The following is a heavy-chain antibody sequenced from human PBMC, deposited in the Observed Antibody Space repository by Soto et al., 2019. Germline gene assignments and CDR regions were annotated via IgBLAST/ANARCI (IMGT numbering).Heavy chain of an antibody. CDR1: GYTFTSYG. V-gene: IGHV1-18*01. D-gene: IGHD2-2*01. J-gene: IGHJ4*02. CDR2: ISAYNGNT. CDR3: ARIPLRYCSSTSCYGNDY. Sequence: GASVKVSCKASGYTFTSYGISWVRQAPGQGLEWMGWISAYNGNTNYAQKLQGIVTMTTDTSTSTAYMELRSLRSDDTAVYYCARIPLRYCSSTSCYGNDYWGQGTLVTVSS.